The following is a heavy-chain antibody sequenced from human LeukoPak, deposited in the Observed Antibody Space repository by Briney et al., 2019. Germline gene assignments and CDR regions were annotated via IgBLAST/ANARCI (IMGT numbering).Heavy chain of an antibody. CDR2: ISSSSRYI. V-gene: IGHV3-21*01. CDR3: ARGPPNYDILTGYYYYYYYMDL. J-gene: IGHJ6*03. CDR1: GFTFSSYS. Sequence: PGGSLRLSCAASGFTFSSYSMSWVRQAPGKGLEWVSCISSSSRYIYYADSVKGRFTISRNNANNSLYLQINSLRAEDTAVYYCARGPPNYDILTGYYYYYYYMDLWGKGTTVTVSS. D-gene: IGHD3-9*01.